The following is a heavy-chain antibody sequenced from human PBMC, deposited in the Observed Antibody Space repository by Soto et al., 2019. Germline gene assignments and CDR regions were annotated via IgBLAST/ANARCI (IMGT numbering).Heavy chain of an antibody. Sequence: PSETLSLTCTVAGGSVSSSTYYWGWIRQPPGKGLEWIATFYYSGSTYHNPSLNSRVTISADTSKNQFSLKLSSVTATDTPVYYCARHHGTYYDAFDIWGQGTMVT. CDR3: ARHHGTYYDAFDI. V-gene: IGHV4-39*01. CDR1: GGSVSSSTYY. D-gene: IGHD1-1*01. CDR2: FYYSGST. J-gene: IGHJ3*02.